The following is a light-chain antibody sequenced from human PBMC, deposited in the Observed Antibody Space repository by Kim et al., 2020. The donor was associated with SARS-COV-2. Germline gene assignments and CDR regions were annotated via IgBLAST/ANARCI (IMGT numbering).Light chain of an antibody. CDR1: SSNIGTNY. CDR2: SND. V-gene: IGLV1-47*02. CDR3: AAWDDSLSYV. Sequence: GQRVTISCSGSSSNIGTNYVCWYQQLPGTAPKLLIYSNDQRPSGVPDRFSGSKSGTSAALAISGLRSEDEADYYCAAWDDSLSYVFGTGTKVTVL. J-gene: IGLJ1*01.